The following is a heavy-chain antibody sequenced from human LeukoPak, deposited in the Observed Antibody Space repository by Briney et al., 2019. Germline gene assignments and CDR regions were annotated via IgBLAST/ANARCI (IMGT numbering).Heavy chain of an antibody. CDR3: ARVGNWNYIWFDP. CDR1: GFTFSSYA. Sequence: GGSLRLSCAASGFTFSSYAMSWVRQAPGKGLEWVSSISSSSSYIYYADSVKGRFTISRDNAKNSLYLQMNSLRAEDTAVYYCARVGNWNYIWFDPWGQGTLVTVSS. D-gene: IGHD1-7*01. CDR2: ISSSSSYI. J-gene: IGHJ5*02. V-gene: IGHV3-21*01.